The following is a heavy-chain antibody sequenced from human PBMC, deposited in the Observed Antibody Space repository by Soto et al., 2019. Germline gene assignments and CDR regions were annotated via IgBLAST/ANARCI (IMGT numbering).Heavy chain of an antibody. D-gene: IGHD3-22*01. CDR2: ISSSSSTI. CDR1: GFTFNTYN. Sequence: GGSLRLSCAAAGFTFNTYNRNWVRQAPGKGLEWVSYISSSSSTIHYADSVKGRFTISRDNAKNSLYLQMNSLRAEDTAVYYCARDDYPYYDDSSGYHFDYWGQGTLVTVSS. V-gene: IGHV3-48*01. J-gene: IGHJ4*02. CDR3: ARDDYPYYDDSSGYHFDY.